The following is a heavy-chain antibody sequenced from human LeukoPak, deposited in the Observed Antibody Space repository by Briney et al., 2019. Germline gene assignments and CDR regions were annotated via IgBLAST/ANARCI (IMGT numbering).Heavy chain of an antibody. CDR2: TNYRSKWSN. CDR3: SRYYYDSRGYYYYYFDY. V-gene: IGHV6-1*01. D-gene: IGHD3-22*01. J-gene: IGHJ4*02. Sequence: SQTLSLTCAISGDSVSSNSAAWNWIRQSPSRGLEWLGRTNYRSKWSNDYAVSVKSRITINPDTSRNQFSLQLNSVTPDDTAVYYCSRYYYDSRGYYYYYFDYWGQGTLVTVSS. CDR1: GDSVSSNSAA.